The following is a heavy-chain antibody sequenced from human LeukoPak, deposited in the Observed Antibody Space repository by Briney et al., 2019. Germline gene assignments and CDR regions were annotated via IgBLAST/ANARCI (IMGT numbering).Heavy chain of an antibody. Sequence: HPGGSLRLPCTASGFTFSDRYIDWVRQAPGKGLEWVGRSRNKANSYTTEYAASVKGRFTISRDESKNLLYLQMNSLTPEDTAVYYCTRCSTGTRLYYFDYWGQGTLVTVSS. CDR2: SRNKANSYTT. CDR1: GFTFSDRY. V-gene: IGHV3-72*01. D-gene: IGHD1/OR15-1a*01. CDR3: TRCSTGTRLYYFDY. J-gene: IGHJ4*02.